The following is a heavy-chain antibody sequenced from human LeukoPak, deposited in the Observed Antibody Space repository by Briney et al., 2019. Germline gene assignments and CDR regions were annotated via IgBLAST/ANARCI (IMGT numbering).Heavy chain of an antibody. Sequence: ASVKLSCTASGYTYTTDGISWVRQAPGQGLEWMGWIDTYSGKTNYAQKFQGRVTMTSDTSTSTAYMELRSLRSDDTAVYYCARDRGIAEADSFDPWGQGTLVTVSS. CDR1: GYTYTTDG. CDR2: IDTYSGKT. CDR3: ARDRGIAEADSFDP. V-gene: IGHV1-18*01. D-gene: IGHD6-13*01. J-gene: IGHJ5*02.